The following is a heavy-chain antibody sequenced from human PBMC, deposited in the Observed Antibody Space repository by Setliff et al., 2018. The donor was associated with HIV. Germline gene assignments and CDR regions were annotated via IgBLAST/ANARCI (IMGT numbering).Heavy chain of an antibody. D-gene: IGHD2-2*01. CDR2: IYQSGST. J-gene: IGHJ4*02. CDR1: SYSISSGYY. V-gene: IGHV4-38-2*02. Sequence: KSSETLSLTCSVSSYSISSGYYWGWIRQPPGKGLEWIGNIYQSGSTFYNPSLKSRVTMSVDTSKNQFSLKLTSVTAADAAVYYCVASSSWSCRLNFWGPGTLVTVSS. CDR3: VASSSWSCRLNF.